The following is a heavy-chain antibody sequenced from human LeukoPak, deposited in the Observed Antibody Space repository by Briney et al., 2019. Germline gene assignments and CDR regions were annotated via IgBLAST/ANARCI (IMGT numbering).Heavy chain of an antibody. D-gene: IGHD4-23*01. Sequence: TSETLSLTCTVSGGSINFYYWSWIRQPAGKGLDWIGSFYYTGSTNYNPSLRSRVTISLDTSKNQISLRLSSVTAADTAVYYCARGGNALDYWGQGTLVTVSS. CDR3: ARGGNALDY. V-gene: IGHV4-59*01. J-gene: IGHJ4*02. CDR1: GGSINFYY. CDR2: FYYTGST.